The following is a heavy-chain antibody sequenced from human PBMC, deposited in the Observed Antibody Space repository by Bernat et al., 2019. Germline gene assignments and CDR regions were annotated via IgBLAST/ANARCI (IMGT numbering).Heavy chain of an antibody. CDR2: INHSGST. CDR3: ARVRGYYGSGIHSDY. D-gene: IGHD3-10*01. CDR1: GGSFSGYY. V-gene: IGHV4-34*01. J-gene: IGHJ4*02. Sequence: QVQLQQWGAGLLKPSETLSLTCAVYGGSFSGYYWSWIRQPPGKGLEWIGEINHSGSTNYNPSLKIRVTISVDTSKNQFSLKLSSVTAADTAVYYCARVRGYYGSGIHSDYWGQGTLVTVSS.